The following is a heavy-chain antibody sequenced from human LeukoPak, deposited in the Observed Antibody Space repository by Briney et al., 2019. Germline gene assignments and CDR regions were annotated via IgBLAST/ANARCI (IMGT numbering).Heavy chain of an antibody. J-gene: IGHJ4*02. Sequence: GGSLRLSCAASGFTFSSYSINWVRQAPGKGLEWVSSISSSSSYIYYADPVKGRFTISRDNAKNSLYLQMNSLRAEDTAVYYCAVTTRYYDSSGYLTYFDYWGQGTLVTVSS. CDR3: AVTTRYYDSSGYLTYFDY. CDR2: ISSSSSYI. D-gene: IGHD3-22*01. V-gene: IGHV3-21*01. CDR1: GFTFSSYS.